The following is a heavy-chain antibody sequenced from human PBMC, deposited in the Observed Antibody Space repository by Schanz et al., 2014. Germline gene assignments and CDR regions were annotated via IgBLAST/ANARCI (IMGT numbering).Heavy chain of an antibody. D-gene: IGHD3-16*01. J-gene: IGHJ4*02. CDR3: AKSYENRGEEGVED. CDR1: GFTFSNYW. V-gene: IGHV3-7*01. CDR2: IKHDGSEK. Sequence: EVQLVESGGGLVKPGGSLRLSCAASGFTFSNYWMSWVRQAPGKGLEWVSYIKHDGSEKYHVDSVKGRFTISRDNAKGSVYLQMNSLRAEDTAVYFCAKSYENRGEEGVEDWGQGTLVTVSS.